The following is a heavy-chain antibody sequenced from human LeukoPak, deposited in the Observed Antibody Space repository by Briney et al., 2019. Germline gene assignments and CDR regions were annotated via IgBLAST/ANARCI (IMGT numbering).Heavy chain of an antibody. CDR2: INHSGST. D-gene: IGHD3-9*01. J-gene: IGHJ4*02. CDR1: GGSFSGYY. V-gene: IGHV4-34*09. CDR3: ARLGIATTAGYYDILTGYYGGDY. Sequence: SETLSLTCAVYGGSFSGYYWSWIRQPPGKGLEWIGEINHSGSTNYNPSLKSRVTISVDTSKNQFSLKLSSVTAADTAVYYCARLGIATTAGYYDILTGYYGGDYWGQGTLVTVSS.